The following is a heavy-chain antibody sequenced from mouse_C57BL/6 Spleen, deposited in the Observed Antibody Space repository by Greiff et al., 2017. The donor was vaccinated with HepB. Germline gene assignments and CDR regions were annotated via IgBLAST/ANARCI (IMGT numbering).Heavy chain of an antibody. D-gene: IGHD1-1*01. CDR2: INPNNGGT. CDR1: GYTFTDYN. J-gene: IGHJ1*03. V-gene: IGHV1-18*01. Sequence: EVKLQESGPELVKPGASVKIPCKASGYTFTDYNMDWVKQSHGKSLEWIGDINPNNGGTIYNQKFKGKATLTVDKSSSTAYMELRSLTSEDTAVYYCARGRSSPRYFDVWGTGTTVTVSS. CDR3: ARGRSSPRYFDV.